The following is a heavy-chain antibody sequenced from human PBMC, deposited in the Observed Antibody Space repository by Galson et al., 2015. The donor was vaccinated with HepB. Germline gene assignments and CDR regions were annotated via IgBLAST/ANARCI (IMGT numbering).Heavy chain of an antibody. J-gene: IGHJ4*02. V-gene: IGHV1-3*04. Sequence: SVKVSCKASGYSFVLYTIHWVRQAPGHSLEWMGWINSDYGNTIYSQKFQDRFTISRDNSKNTLYLQMSSLRAEDTAVYYCVRISMVRGADWGQGTLVTVSS. CDR2: INSDYGNT. CDR1: GYSFVLYT. D-gene: IGHD3-10*01. CDR3: VRISMVRGAD.